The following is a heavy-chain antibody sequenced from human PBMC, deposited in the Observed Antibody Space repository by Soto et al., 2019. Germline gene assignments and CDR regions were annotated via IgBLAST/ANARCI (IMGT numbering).Heavy chain of an antibody. CDR3: ARQRASVLSHAYFDV. V-gene: IGHV4-39*01. CDR2: TYYSGST. D-gene: IGHD3-9*01. CDR1: ADSLSSRSYY. Sequence: PSQTLSLTCTVTADSLSSRSYYCGWIRQPPGKGLEWLRSTYYSGSTYKNPSLRSRFPMSIDTSKGQFTMKLKCVTDANTALYFCARQRASVLSHAYFDVWGRGSLVTVSS. J-gene: IGHJ4*02.